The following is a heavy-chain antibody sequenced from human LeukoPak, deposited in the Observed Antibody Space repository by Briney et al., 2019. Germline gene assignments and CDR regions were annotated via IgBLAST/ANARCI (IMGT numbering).Heavy chain of an antibody. CDR2: FDPEDGET. Sequence: GASVTVSCKVSGYTLTELSMHWVRQAPGKGLEWMGGFDPEDGETIYAQKFQGRVTMTEDTSTDTAYMELSSLRSEDTAVYYCATDSRLYHSSLWGSRFDPWGQGTLVTVSS. CDR1: GYTLTELS. D-gene: IGHD6-13*01. V-gene: IGHV1-24*01. J-gene: IGHJ5*02. CDR3: ATDSRLYHSSLWGSRFDP.